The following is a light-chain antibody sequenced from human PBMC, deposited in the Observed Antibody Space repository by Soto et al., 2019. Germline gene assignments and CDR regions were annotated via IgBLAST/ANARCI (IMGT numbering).Light chain of an antibody. V-gene: IGLV2-14*01. J-gene: IGLJ1*01. Sequence: QSALTQPASVSGSPGQSITISCTGTSRDVGGYNYVSWHQQHPGKAPKVIITEVSNRPSGVSNRFSGSKSGNTASLTISGLLAEDEADYYCNSYTRSRSYVFGTGTKLTVL. CDR1: SRDVGGYNY. CDR2: EVS. CDR3: NSYTRSRSYV.